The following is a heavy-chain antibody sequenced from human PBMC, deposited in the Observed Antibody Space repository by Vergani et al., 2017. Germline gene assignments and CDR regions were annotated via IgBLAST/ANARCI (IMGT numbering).Heavy chain of an antibody. J-gene: IGHJ6*02. CDR3: ARVMYRDEASTGYRLEGMDI. D-gene: IGHD3-9*01. V-gene: IGHV4-4*07. CDR1: GGSISPYY. Sequence: QVQLQESGPRLVRPSQTLSLTCTVSGGSISPYYWSWIRQPAGKGLEWIGRIYTSESTNYNPSLNSRVTMSVDTSKNQFSLKLRSVTAADTAVYFCARVMYRDEASTGYRLEGMDIWGQGTTVTISS. CDR2: IYTSEST.